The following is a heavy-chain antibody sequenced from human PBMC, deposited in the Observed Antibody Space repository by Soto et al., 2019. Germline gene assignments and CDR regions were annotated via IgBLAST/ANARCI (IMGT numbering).Heavy chain of an antibody. D-gene: IGHD2-21*02. Sequence: QVQLVESGGGVVQPGRSLRLSCAASGFTFSKFGMHWLRQAPGRGLEWVAGISNDGGDEYYVDSVKGRFNISRDNSKITLVLQINSLRFEDTAVYFCAKDRRKWGDSPFEKWGQGTLVTVSS. CDR1: GFTFSKFG. CDR2: ISNDGGDE. V-gene: IGHV3-30*18. CDR3: AKDRRKWGDSPFEK. J-gene: IGHJ4*02.